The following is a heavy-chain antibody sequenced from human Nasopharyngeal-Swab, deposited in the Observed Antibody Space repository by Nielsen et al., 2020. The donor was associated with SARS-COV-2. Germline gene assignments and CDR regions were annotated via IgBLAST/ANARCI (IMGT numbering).Heavy chain of an antibody. Sequence: KVSCKGSGYSFTSYWIGWVCQMPGKGLEWMGIIYPGDSDTGYSPSFQGQVTISADKSISTAYLQWSSLKASDTAMYYCARIGEGVYYYYGMDVWGQGTTVTVSS. D-gene: IGHD3-16*01. CDR3: ARIGEGVYYYYGMDV. CDR1: GYSFTSYW. CDR2: IYPGDSDT. V-gene: IGHV5-51*01. J-gene: IGHJ6*02.